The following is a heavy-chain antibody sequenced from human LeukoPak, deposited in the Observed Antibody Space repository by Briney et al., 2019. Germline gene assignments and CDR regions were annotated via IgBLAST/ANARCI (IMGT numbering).Heavy chain of an antibody. CDR1: GFTFSSYG. CDR2: ISGSGGST. D-gene: IGHD3-22*01. J-gene: IGHJ4*02. V-gene: IGHV3-23*01. Sequence: GGSLRLSCAASGFTFSSYGMSWVRQAPGKGLEWVSAISGSGGSTYYADSVKGRLTISRDNSKNTLYLQMNSLRAEDTAVYYCAKDRDRYYDSSGYTSHDYWGQGTLVTVSS. CDR3: AKDRDRYYDSSGYTSHDY.